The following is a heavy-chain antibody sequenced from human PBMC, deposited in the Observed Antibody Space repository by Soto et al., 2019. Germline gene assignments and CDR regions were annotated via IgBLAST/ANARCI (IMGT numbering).Heavy chain of an antibody. V-gene: IGHV3-30-3*01. CDR1: GFNFSKFD. D-gene: IGHD2-2*01. CDR3: AREGAVPALIVHYYYGMDV. CDR2: ISFDGSRR. Sequence: GGSLRLSCAASGFNFSKFDIHWVRQAPCKELEWVAVISFDGSRRYYPDSVKGRFTISRDNSQNALYLQMNSLRAEDTAVYFCAREGAVPALIVHYYYGMDVGGQGTKVTV. J-gene: IGHJ6*02.